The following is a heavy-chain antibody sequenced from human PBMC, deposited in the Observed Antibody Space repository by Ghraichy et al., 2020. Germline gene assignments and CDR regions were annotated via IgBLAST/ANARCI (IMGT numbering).Heavy chain of an antibody. CDR3: AKATGGGYQLLYDNYYYYGMDV. V-gene: IGHV3-23*01. J-gene: IGHJ6*02. CDR1: GFTFSSYA. D-gene: IGHD2-2*02. CDR2: ISGSGGST. Sequence: GGSLRLSCAASGFTFSSYAMSWVRQAPGKGLEWVSAISGSGGSTYYADSVKGRFTISRDNSKNTLYLQMNSLRAEDTAVYYCAKATGGGYQLLYDNYYYYGMDVWGQGTTVTVSS.